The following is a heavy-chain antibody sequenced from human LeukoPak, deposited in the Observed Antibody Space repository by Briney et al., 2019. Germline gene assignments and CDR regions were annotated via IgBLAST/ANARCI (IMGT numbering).Heavy chain of an antibody. V-gene: IGHV3-21*01. Sequence: GGSLRLSCAASGFTFSSYSMNWVRQAPGKGLKWVSSISSSSSYIYYADSVKGRFTISRDNAKNSLYLQMNSLRAEDTAVYYCAREGYYDSSGYYYFKPFDYWGQGTLVTVSS. CDR3: AREGYYDSSGYYYFKPFDY. D-gene: IGHD3-22*01. CDR1: GFTFSSYS. J-gene: IGHJ4*02. CDR2: ISSSSSYI.